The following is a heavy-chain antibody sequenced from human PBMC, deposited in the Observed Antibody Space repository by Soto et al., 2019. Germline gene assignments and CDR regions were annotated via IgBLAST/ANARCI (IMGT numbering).Heavy chain of an antibody. CDR1: GYTFTSYA. CDR2: INAGNGNT. Sequence: QVQLVQSGAEVKKPGASVKVSCKASGYTFTSYAMHWVRQAPGQRLEWMGWINAGNGNTKYSQKFQGRVTITRDTSASTGYMEPRLLRSEDTAVYYCARGASMVRGVILDAFDIWGQGTMVTVSS. D-gene: IGHD3-10*01. CDR3: ARGASMVRGVILDAFDI. V-gene: IGHV1-3*01. J-gene: IGHJ3*02.